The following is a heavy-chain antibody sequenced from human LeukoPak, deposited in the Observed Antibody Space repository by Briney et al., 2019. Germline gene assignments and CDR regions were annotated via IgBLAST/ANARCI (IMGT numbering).Heavy chain of an antibody. D-gene: IGHD1-20*01. CDR2: INSDGSST. CDR3: AIDFNWNQLDY. CDR1: GFTFSSYW. Sequence: GGSLRLSCAASGFTFSSYWMHWVRQAPGKGLVWVSRINSDGSSTSYADSVKGRFTISRDNAKNTLYLQMNSLRAEDTAVYYRAIDFNWNQLDYWGQGTLVTVSS. V-gene: IGHV3-74*01. J-gene: IGHJ4*02.